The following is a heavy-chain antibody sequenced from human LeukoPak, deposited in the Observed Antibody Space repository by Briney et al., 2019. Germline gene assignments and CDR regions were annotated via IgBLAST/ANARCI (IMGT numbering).Heavy chain of an antibody. Sequence: GGSLRLSCAASGFTVSSNYMSWVRQAPGKGLEWVSVIYGGVNTVYADSVQGRFTISRDNAKNTLYLQMNSLRAEDTAVYYCAKEGAPFVAVAALNWFDPWGQGTLVTVSS. D-gene: IGHD6-19*01. CDR3: AKEGAPFVAVAALNWFDP. CDR2: IYGGVNT. CDR1: GFTVSSNY. J-gene: IGHJ5*02. V-gene: IGHV3-66*01.